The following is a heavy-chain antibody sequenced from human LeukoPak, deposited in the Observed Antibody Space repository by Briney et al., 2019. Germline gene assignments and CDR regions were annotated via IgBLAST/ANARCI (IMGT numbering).Heavy chain of an antibody. Sequence: ASVKVSCKSSADTLSGDDVHWVRQAPGQGLEWLGWMSPDDGFTGYAQDFQGRLTMTTDTTINTVFMELSGLKSEDTAVYYCATESAITISGVVFHYFGPWGQGTLVTVSS. J-gene: IGHJ5*02. CDR1: ADTLSGDD. V-gene: IGHV1-8*01. CDR3: ATESAITISGVVFHYFGP. CDR2: MSPDDGFT. D-gene: IGHD3-3*01.